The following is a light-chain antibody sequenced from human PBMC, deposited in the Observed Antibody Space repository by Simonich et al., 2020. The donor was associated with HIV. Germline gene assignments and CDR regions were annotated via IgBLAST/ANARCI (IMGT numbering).Light chain of an antibody. Sequence: QSALTQPASVSGSPGQANTISCTGTSSDVGGYKSVSWYQQHPGKAPKLMIYDVRNRPSGVSTSFSGSKYGNTASLTISGLQAEDEADYYCSSYAGSNNVVFGGGTKLTVL. CDR2: DVR. J-gene: IGLJ2*01. V-gene: IGLV2-14*01. CDR3: SSYAGSNNVV. CDR1: SSDVGGYKS.